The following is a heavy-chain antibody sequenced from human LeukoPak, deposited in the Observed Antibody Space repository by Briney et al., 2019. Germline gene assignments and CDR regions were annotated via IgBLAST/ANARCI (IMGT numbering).Heavy chain of an antibody. CDR1: GYFFSTYG. D-gene: IGHD1-1*01. Sequence: ASVKVSCRTSGYFFSTYGISWVRQAPAQGFEWMGWISGYNDNALYAQKFRGRVTMTADTSTSTAYMELNSLRSDDTAVYYCARDRGELRVWFDPWGQGTLVTVSS. J-gene: IGHJ5*02. V-gene: IGHV1-18*01. CDR2: ISGYNDNA. CDR3: ARDRGELRVWFDP.